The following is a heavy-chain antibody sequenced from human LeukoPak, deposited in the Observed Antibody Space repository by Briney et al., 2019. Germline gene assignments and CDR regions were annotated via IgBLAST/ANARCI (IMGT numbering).Heavy chain of an antibody. Sequence: ASVKVSCKASGGTFSSYAISWVRQAPGQGLEWMGRIIPILGIANYAQKFQGRVTITADKSTSTAYMELSSLRSEDTAVCYCARDSPAIFGEPNDYWGQGTLVTVSS. J-gene: IGHJ4*02. CDR2: IIPILGIA. CDR1: GGTFSSYA. D-gene: IGHD3-3*01. CDR3: ARDSPAIFGEPNDY. V-gene: IGHV1-69*04.